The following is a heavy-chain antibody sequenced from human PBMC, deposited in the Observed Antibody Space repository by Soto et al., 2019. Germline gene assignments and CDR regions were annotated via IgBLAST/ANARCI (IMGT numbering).Heavy chain of an antibody. Sequence: SETLSLTCAVCGGSISSGGYSWSWIRQPPGKGLEWIGYIYHSGSTYYNPSLKSRVTISVDRSKNQFSLKLSSVTAADTAVYYCARARGVYGSGSYYNYYYYGMDVWGQGTTVTVSS. V-gene: IGHV4-30-2*01. CDR2: IYHSGST. J-gene: IGHJ6*02. CDR1: GGSISSGGYS. D-gene: IGHD3-10*01. CDR3: ARARGVYGSGSYYNYYYYGMDV.